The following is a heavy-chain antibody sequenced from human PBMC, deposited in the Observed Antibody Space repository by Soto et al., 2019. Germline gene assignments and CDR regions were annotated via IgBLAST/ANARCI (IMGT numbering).Heavy chain of an antibody. CDR3: ARVQRYESLTGSAPAYGMDV. V-gene: IGHV1-69*01. D-gene: IGHD3-9*01. CDR1: GGTISSDA. Sequence: QVHLVQSGAEMKRAGSSVRVSCKGLGGTISSDAISWVRQAPGRGLEWMGGIIPVIGAPNYGQRFQGRITIVADESTNTAYMEPGSLRPEDTAIYYWARVQRYESLTGSAPAYGMDVWGQGTTVTVSS. J-gene: IGHJ6*02. CDR2: IIPVIGAP.